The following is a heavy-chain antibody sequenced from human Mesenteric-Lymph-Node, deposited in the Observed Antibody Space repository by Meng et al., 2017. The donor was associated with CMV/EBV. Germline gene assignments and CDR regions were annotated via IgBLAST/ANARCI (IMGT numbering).Heavy chain of an antibody. J-gene: IGHJ5*02. V-gene: IGHV1-8*01. D-gene: IGHD3-10*01. Sequence: FHRYYIKWMRQATGQGLEWMGGMNPKSGDTGYAQEFQGRVAMTRDTSITTAYMELSSLRSEDAAVDFCARAARVRGLVITPDNWFDPWGQGTLVTVSS. CDR1: FHRYY. CDR3: ARAARVRGLVITPDNWFDP. CDR2: MNPKSGDT.